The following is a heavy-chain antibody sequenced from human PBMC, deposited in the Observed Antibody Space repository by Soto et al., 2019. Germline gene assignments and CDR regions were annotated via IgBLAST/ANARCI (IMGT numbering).Heavy chain of an antibody. J-gene: IGHJ6*02. CDR3: ARGCPGNNSLRYYYYYGMDV. D-gene: IGHD1-20*01. CDR1: GGSISSSNW. CDR2: IYHSGST. Sequence: QVQLQESGPGLVKPSGTLSLTCAVSGGSISSSNWWSWVRQPPGKGLEWIGEIYHSGSTNYNPSLKSRVTISVDKSKNQFSLKLSSVTAADTAVYYCARGCPGNNSLRYYYYYGMDVWGQGTTVTVSS. V-gene: IGHV4-4*02.